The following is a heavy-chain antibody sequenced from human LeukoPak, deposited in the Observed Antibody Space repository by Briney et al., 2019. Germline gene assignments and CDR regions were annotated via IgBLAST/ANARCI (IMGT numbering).Heavy chain of an antibody. CDR2: IYYSGST. CDR3: ASWGVPAVVAAIDY. Sequence: SETLSLTCTVSGGSISSSSYYWGWIRQPPGKGLEWIGSIYYSGSTYYNPSLKSRVTISVDTSKNQFSLKLSSVTAADTAVYYCASWGVPAVVAAIDYWGQGTLVTVSS. CDR1: GGSISSSSYY. J-gene: IGHJ4*02. V-gene: IGHV4-39*07. D-gene: IGHD2-2*01.